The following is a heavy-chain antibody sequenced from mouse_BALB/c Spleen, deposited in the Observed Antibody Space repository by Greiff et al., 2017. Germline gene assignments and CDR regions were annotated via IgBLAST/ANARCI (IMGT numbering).Heavy chain of an antibody. CDR2: IYPGNSDT. J-gene: IGHJ3*01. V-gene: IGHV1-5*01. CDR3: TANLLLRYWFAY. Sequence: VQLQQSGTVLARPGASVKMSCKASGYTFTSYWMHWVKQRPGQGLEWIGAIYPGNSDTSYNQKFKGKAKLTAVTSTSTAYMELSSLTNEDSAVYYCTANLLLRYWFAYWGQGTLVTVSA. D-gene: IGHD1-1*01. CDR1: GYTFTSYW.